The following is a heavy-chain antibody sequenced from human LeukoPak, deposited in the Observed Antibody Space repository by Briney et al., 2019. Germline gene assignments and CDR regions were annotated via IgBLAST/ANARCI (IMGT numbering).Heavy chain of an antibody. J-gene: IGHJ4*02. D-gene: IGHD5-18*01. CDR2: ISSSSSYI. Sequence: VGSLRLSGAASGFTFSSYSMNWVRQAPGKGLEWVSSISSSSSYIYYADSVKGRFTISRDNAKNSLSLQMNSLRAEDTAVYYCARVSTAMVGEDYWGQGTLVTVSS. V-gene: IGHV3-21*01. CDR3: ARVSTAMVGEDY. CDR1: GFTFSSYS.